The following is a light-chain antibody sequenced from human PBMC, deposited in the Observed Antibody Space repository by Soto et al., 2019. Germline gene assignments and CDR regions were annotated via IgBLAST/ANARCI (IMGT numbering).Light chain of an antibody. Sequence: QAVLTQPPSVSGAPGQRVTISCTGSSSNIVAIYDVHWYQQLPGTAPKLLIYGNTNRPSGVPDRFSGSKSGTLASLAITGLQAEDEADYYCQSYDSSLSGWVFGGGTKLTVL. J-gene: IGLJ3*02. CDR2: GNT. CDR1: SSNIVAIYD. V-gene: IGLV1-40*01. CDR3: QSYDSSLSGWV.